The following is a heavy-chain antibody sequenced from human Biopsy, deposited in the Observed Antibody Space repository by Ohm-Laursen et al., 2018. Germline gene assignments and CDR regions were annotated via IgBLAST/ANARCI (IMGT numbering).Heavy chain of an antibody. V-gene: IGHV4-59*01. CDR1: GGSISSDY. CDR3: ARWTPEYDSSRYYLDAFDI. D-gene: IGHD3-22*01. CDR2: IYYSGST. J-gene: IGHJ3*02. Sequence: PSETLSLTCAVSGGSISSDYWSWIRQTPGKGLEWIGYIYYSGSTNYSPSLKSRVTISVDTSKNQFSLRLNSVTAADTAVYYCARWTPEYDSSRYYLDAFDIWGQGTKVTVSS.